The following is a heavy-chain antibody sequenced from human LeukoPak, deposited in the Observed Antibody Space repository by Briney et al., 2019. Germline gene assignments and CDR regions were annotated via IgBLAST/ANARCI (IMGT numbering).Heavy chain of an antibody. D-gene: IGHD3-3*01. CDR1: GFTFSGSA. J-gene: IGHJ4*02. CDR3: TGTIFGVLVDY. V-gene: IGHV3-73*01. CDR2: IRSKANSYAT. Sequence: GGSQRLSCAASGFTFSGSAMHWVRQASGKGLEWVGRIRSKANSYATAYAASVKGRFTISRDDSKNTAYLQMNSLKTEDTAVYYCTGTIFGVLVDYWGQGTLVTVSS.